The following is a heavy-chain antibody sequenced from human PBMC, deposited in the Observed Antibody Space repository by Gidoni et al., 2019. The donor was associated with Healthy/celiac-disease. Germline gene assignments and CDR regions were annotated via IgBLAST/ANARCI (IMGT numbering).Heavy chain of an antibody. CDR1: GYTFTSYY. CDR2: INPSGGST. Sequence: QVQLVQSGAEVKKPGASVKVSCKASGYTFTSYYMHWVRQAPGQGLEWMGIINPSGGSTSYAQKFQGRVTMTRDTSTSTVYMELSSLRSEDTAVYYCARDHVGSSYYYYDYGMDVWGQGTTVTVSS. D-gene: IGHD3-10*01. V-gene: IGHV1-46*03. J-gene: IGHJ6*02. CDR3: ARDHVGSSYYYYDYGMDV.